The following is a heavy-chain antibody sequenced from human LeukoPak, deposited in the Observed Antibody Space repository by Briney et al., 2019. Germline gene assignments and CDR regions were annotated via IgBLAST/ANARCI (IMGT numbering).Heavy chain of an antibody. CDR1: GDSISGYY. J-gene: IGHJ4*02. CDR3: ARGRWWTRVVPAPNFDY. D-gene: IGHD2-2*01. V-gene: IGHV4-59*01. Sequence: PSETLSLTCTVSGDSISGYYWTWIRQPPGKGLEWIGYIYYSGSINYNPSLKSRLTISVDTSKNQFSLKLSSVTAADTAVYYCARGRWWTRVVPAPNFDYWGQGTLVTVSS. CDR2: IYYSGSI.